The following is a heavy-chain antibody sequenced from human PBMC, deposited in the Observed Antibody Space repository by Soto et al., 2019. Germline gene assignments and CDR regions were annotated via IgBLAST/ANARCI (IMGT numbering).Heavy chain of an antibody. J-gene: IGHJ5*02. CDR3: TKLRTSSWYVLFAP. CDR2: FDPEDGET. D-gene: IGHD2-2*01. Sequence: GASVKVSCKVSGDTLTEVSIHWVRQAPGEGLEWMGGFDPEDGETIYAQKFQGRVTMTEDTSTDTAYMELSSLRSDDTAVYYCTKLRTSSWYVLFAPWGQGTLVTVSS. CDR1: GDTLTEVS. V-gene: IGHV1-24*01.